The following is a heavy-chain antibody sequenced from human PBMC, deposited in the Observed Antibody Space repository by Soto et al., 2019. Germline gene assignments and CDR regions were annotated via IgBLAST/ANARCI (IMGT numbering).Heavy chain of an antibody. CDR1: GYSFTSYW. J-gene: IGHJ6*02. V-gene: IGHV5-51*01. CDR3: ARHPDRYDFWSGYLTPRFPYYGMDV. CDR2: IYPGDSDT. Sequence: GESLKISCKGSGYSFTSYWIGWVRQMPGKGLEWMGIIYPGDSDTRYSPSFQGQVTISADKSISTAYLQWSSLKASDTAMYYCARHPDRYDFWSGYLTPRFPYYGMDVWGQGTTVTVSS. D-gene: IGHD3-3*01.